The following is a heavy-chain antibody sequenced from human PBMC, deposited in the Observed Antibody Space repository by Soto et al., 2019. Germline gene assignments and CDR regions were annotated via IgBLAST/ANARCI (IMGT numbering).Heavy chain of an antibody. CDR3: TPGRYYDFWSGAIGMEV. CDR1: GFTFSGSA. Sequence: EVQLVESGGGLVQPGGSLKLSCAASGFTFSGSAIHWVRQASGKGLEWIGRIRVKANNYATAYSASVKGRFTISRDDSQNTAYLQMNSLKTEDTAVYYCTPGRYYDFWSGAIGMEVWGKGTMVTVSS. D-gene: IGHD3-3*01. J-gene: IGHJ6*03. CDR2: IRVKANNYAT. V-gene: IGHV3-73*01.